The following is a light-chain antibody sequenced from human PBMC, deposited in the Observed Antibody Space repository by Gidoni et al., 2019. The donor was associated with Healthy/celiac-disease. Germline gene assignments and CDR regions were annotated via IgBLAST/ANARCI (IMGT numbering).Light chain of an antibody. CDR2: AAS. J-gene: IGKJ4*01. CDR1: QSISSY. CDR3: QQSYSTPLT. V-gene: IGKV1-39*01. Sequence: DIQMTQSPSSLSTSVGDRVTITRRASQSISSYLNWYQQKPGKAPKLLIYAASSSQPGVPSRCSGSGSGTAFTLTISSLQPEDVSTYYCQQSYSTPLTFGGXTKVEIK.